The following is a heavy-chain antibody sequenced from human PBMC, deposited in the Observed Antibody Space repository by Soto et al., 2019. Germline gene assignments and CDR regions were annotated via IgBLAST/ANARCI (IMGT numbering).Heavy chain of an antibody. CDR1: GFTFSSYW. CDR2: INSDGSST. D-gene: IGHD2-8*01. J-gene: IGHJ6*02. CDR3: AREVIYCTNGVCTTYGMDV. V-gene: IGHV3-74*01. Sequence: GGSLRLSCAASGFTFSSYWMHWVRQAPGKGLVWVSRINSDGSSTSYADSVKGRFTISRDNSKNTLYLQMNSLRAEDTAVYYCAREVIYCTNGVCTTYGMDVWGQGTTVTVSS.